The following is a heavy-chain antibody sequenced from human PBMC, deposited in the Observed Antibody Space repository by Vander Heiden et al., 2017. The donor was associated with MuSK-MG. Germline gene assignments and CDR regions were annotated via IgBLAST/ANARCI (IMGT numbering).Heavy chain of an antibody. J-gene: IGHJ5*02. Sequence: QVQLQESGPGLVKPSQVLSPTCTVSGGSISSSCYHWGWNPQHPGKGPGRGGYMSYSGNTYDNPSLKSRVTMSVDTSKNQFSLNLSTVTVAETAVYCCARYCSSANCGWFDPWGQGTLVTVSS. CDR3: ARYCSSANCGWFDP. CDR2: MSYSGNT. D-gene: IGHD2-2*01. V-gene: IGHV4-31*03. CDR1: GGSISSSCYH.